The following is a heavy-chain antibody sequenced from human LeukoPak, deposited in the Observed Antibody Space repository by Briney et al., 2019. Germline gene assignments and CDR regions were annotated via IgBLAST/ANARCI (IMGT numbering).Heavy chain of an antibody. CDR2: ISAYNGNT. J-gene: IGHJ4*02. Sequence: ASVKVSCKISGYTFTNYGISWVRQAPGLGLEWMGWISAYNGNTNYAQKVQGRVTMTRDTSTSTVYMELSSLRSEDTAVYYCARTQDWSHIANFDYWGQGTLVTVSS. D-gene: IGHD3/OR15-3a*01. CDR1: GYTFTNYG. CDR3: ARTQDWSHIANFDY. V-gene: IGHV1-18*01.